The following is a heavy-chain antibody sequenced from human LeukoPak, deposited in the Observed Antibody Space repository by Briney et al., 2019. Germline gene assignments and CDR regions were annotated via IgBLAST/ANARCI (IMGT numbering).Heavy chain of an antibody. Sequence: ASVKDSCKASGYTFTGYYIHWVRQAPGQGLEWMGWINPNSGGTNYAQKFQGRVTMTRDTSISAAYMELSRLRSDDTAVYYCAREVGVSGYSGYDPVDYWGQGTLVTVSS. J-gene: IGHJ4*02. V-gene: IGHV1-2*02. CDR1: GYTFTGYY. D-gene: IGHD5-12*01. CDR2: INPNSGGT. CDR3: AREVGVSGYSGYDPVDY.